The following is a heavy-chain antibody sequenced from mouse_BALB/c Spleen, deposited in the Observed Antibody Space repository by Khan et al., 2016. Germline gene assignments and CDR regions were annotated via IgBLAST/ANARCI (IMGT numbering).Heavy chain of an antibody. J-gene: IGHJ3*01. V-gene: IGHV9-2-1*01. Sequence: QIQLVQSGPELKKPGETVKISCKASGYTFTDYSMHWVKQAPGKGLKWMGWINTETGEPTYADDFKGRFAFSLETSASTAYLQINNLKNEDTATYFCARGEDGYYRRFAYWGQGTLVTDSA. CDR2: INTETGEP. CDR1: GYTFTDYS. CDR3: ARGEDGYYRRFAY. D-gene: IGHD2-3*01.